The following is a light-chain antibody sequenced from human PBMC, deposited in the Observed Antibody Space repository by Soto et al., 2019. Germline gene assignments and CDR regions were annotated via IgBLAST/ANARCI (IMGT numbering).Light chain of an antibody. CDR1: QSINNY. CDR2: DGS. V-gene: IGKV3-11*01. CDR3: QQRSDWPPST. J-gene: IGKJ5*01. Sequence: EIVLTQSPDTLSLSPGDRATLSCRASQSINNYLAWYQQKPGQAPRLLIYDGSNRATGIPARFSGSGSGTDFTLTISSLEPEDFAVYYCQQRSDWPPSTFGQGTRLEIK.